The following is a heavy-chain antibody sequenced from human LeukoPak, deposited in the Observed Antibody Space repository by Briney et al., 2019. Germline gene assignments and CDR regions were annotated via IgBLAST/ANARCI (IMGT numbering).Heavy chain of an antibody. J-gene: IGHJ4*02. Sequence: PGGSLRLSCAASGFTFSSSSMNWVRQAPGKGPEWVSSISSSGNSIYYADSVKGRFTISRDNAKNSLYLQMNSLRAEDTAVYYCARAAYCGGDCYSEGEHFDYWGQGTLVTVSS. CDR2: ISSSGNSI. D-gene: IGHD2-21*02. CDR1: GFTFSSSS. V-gene: IGHV3-21*01. CDR3: ARAAYCGGDCYSEGEHFDY.